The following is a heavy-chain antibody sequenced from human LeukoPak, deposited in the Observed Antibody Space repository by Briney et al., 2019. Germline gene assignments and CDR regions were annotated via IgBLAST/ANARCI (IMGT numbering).Heavy chain of an antibody. CDR3: AKDQRSGSYYHLFDY. Sequence: GGSLRLSCAASGFTFSSYAMGWVRQAPGKGLEWVSAISGSGGSTYYADSVKGRFTISRDNSKNTLYLQMNSLRAEDTAVYYCAKDQRSGSYYHLFDYWGQGTLVTVSS. D-gene: IGHD1-26*01. CDR2: ISGSGGST. CDR1: GFTFSSYA. J-gene: IGHJ4*02. V-gene: IGHV3-23*01.